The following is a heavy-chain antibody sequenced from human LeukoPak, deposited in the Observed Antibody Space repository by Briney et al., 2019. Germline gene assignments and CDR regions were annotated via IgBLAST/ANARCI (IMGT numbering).Heavy chain of an antibody. V-gene: IGHV5-51*01. CDR3: ARVYYSSGWTETPIGLDY. Sequence: GESLKISCKGSGYSFTSYWIGWVRQMPGKGLEWMGIIYPGDSDTRYSPSFQGQVTISADKSISTAYLQWSSLRASDTAMYYCARVYYSSGWTETPIGLDYWGQGTLVTVSS. D-gene: IGHD6-19*01. CDR2: IYPGDSDT. J-gene: IGHJ4*02. CDR1: GYSFTSYW.